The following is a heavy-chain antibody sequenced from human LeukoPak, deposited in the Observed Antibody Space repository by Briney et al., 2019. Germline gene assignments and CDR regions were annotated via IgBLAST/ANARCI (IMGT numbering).Heavy chain of an antibody. V-gene: IGHV4-38-2*02. Sequence: SETLSLTCTVSGYSISSNNYWGWIRQPPGKGLEWIGNIYHSGSISYNPSLKSRVTISVDTSKNQFSLKLTSVTAADTAVYFCARGVGGNTWRIDLWGQGTLVTVSS. CDR1: GYSISSNNY. J-gene: IGHJ5*02. D-gene: IGHD1-7*01. CDR2: IYHSGSI. CDR3: ARGVGGNTWRIDL.